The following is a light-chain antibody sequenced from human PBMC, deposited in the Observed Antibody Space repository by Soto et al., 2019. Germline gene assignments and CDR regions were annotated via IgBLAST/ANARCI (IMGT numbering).Light chain of an antibody. CDR2: DVS. J-gene: IGLJ2*01. Sequence: QSVLTQPRSVSGSPGQSITISCSGTIRDIGGYNFISWYQQHPGAAPKIIIYDVSKRPSGVPDRFSGSTSGNTASLTISGPQAEDDAFYYCCSYAGSNTLAFGGGTKLTVL. V-gene: IGLV2-11*01. CDR3: CSYAGSNTLA. CDR1: IRDIGGYNF.